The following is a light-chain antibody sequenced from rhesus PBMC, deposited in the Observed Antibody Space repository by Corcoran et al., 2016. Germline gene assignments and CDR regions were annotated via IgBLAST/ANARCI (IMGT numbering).Light chain of an antibody. CDR2: AAS. V-gene: IGKV1-74*01. CDR3: QHSFGTPWT. J-gene: IGKJ1*01. CDR1: ENVNSY. Sequence: DIQMTQSPSSLSASVGDRVTISCRASENVNSYLYWYQQKLGKAPKLLIYAASTLQSGVPSRFSGSGSGKDYTFTLSSLQPEDVATYYCQHSFGTPWTFGQGTKVEIK.